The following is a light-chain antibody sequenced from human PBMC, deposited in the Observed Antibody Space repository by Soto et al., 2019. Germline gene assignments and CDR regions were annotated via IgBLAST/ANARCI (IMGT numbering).Light chain of an antibody. CDR3: LQYNNCPRT. CDR2: DAS. V-gene: IGKV1-17*03. CDR1: QGISHY. J-gene: IGKJ1*01. Sequence: DIQMTQSPSAMSASLGDGVTITCRASQGISHYLTWFQQKPGKVPKRLIYDASGLQTGVPSRFSGNGSETEFTLTISSLQSEDFAAYYCLQYNNCPRTFGQGTRVEIK.